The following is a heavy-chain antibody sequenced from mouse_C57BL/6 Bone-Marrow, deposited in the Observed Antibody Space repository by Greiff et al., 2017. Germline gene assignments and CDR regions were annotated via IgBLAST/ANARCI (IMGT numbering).Heavy chain of an antibody. CDR1: GYTFTDYY. J-gene: IGHJ3*01. Sequence: EVQLQQSGPVLVKPGASVKMSCKASGYTFTDYYMNWVKQSHGKSLEWIGVINPYNGGTSYNQKFKGKATLTVAKSSSTAYMELNSLTSEDSAVYYCAGIYYDYAFAYWGQGTLVTVSA. V-gene: IGHV1-19*01. D-gene: IGHD2-4*01. CDR3: AGIYYDYAFAY. CDR2: INPYNGGT.